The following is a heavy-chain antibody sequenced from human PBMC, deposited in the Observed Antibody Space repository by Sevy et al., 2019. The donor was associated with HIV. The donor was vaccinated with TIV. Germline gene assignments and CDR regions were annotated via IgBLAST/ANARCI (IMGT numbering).Heavy chain of an antibody. Sequence: GGCLRLSCAASGLTFSSHAMHWVRQAPGKGLEWVAVISSAGSNKYYADSVKGRFTISIDNPKNTLYLQMNSLRPEDTAVYYCTRDAGYSIAWSPSDYWGQGTLVTVSS. CDR1: GLTFSSHA. V-gene: IGHV3-30-3*01. D-gene: IGHD6-19*01. J-gene: IGHJ4*02. CDR2: ISSAGSNK. CDR3: TRDAGYSIAWSPSDY.